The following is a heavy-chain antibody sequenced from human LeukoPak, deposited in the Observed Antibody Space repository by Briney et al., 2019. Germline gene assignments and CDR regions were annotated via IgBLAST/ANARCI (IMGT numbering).Heavy chain of an antibody. J-gene: IGHJ6*03. CDR1: GYTFIDYY. CDR2: INPNSGDT. Sequence: ASMKVSCKASGYTFIDYYLHWVRQAPGQGLEWMGRINPNSGDTNFAQKFQGRVTMTRDTSISTAYMELSRLRSDDTAVYYCARDGGGNIGYYYYMDVWGKGTTVTVSS. D-gene: IGHD4-23*01. V-gene: IGHV1-2*02. CDR3: ARDGGGNIGYYYYMDV.